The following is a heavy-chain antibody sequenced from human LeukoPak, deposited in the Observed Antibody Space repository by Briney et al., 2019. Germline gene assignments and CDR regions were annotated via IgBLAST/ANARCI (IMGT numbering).Heavy chain of an antibody. CDR2: ISYDGSNK. J-gene: IGHJ4*02. D-gene: IGHD3-10*01. Sequence: GGSLRLSCAASGFTFSSYAMHWVRQAPGKGLEWVAVISYDGSNKYYADSVKGRFTISRDNSKNTLYLQMNSLRAEDTAVYYCAKEAMVRGGLFDYWGQGTLVTVSS. CDR1: GFTFSSYA. CDR3: AKEAMVRGGLFDY. V-gene: IGHV3-30*04.